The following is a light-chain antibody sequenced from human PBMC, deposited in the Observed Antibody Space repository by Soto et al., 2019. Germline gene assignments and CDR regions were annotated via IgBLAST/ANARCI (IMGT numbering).Light chain of an antibody. V-gene: IGKV1-5*03. Sequence: DIQMTQSPSTLSASVGDRVTITCRASQSINWLAWYQQKPGKAPNLLLYKAASLESGVPTRFSGSGSGTESTPTISIQQPENFATYYGQQYNNDWTFGQGTKVEIK. CDR1: QSINW. J-gene: IGKJ1*01. CDR3: QQYNNDWT. CDR2: KAA.